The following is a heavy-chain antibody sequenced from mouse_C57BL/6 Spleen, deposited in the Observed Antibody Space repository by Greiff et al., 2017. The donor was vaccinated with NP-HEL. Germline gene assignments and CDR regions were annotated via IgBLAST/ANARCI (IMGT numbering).Heavy chain of an antibody. CDR1: GYTFTSYW. Sequence: QVQLQQPGAELVRPGSSVKLSCKASGYTFTSYWMDWVKQRPGQGLEWIGNIYPSDSETHYNQKFKDKATLTVDKSSSTAYMQLSSLTSEDSAVYCCARGGFHSNYVGAMDYWGQGTSVTVSS. J-gene: IGHJ4*01. D-gene: IGHD2-5*01. CDR3: ARGGFHSNYVGAMDY. CDR2: IYPSDSET. V-gene: IGHV1-61*01.